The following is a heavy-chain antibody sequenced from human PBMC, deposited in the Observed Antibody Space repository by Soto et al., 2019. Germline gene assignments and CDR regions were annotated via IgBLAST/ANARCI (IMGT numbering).Heavy chain of an antibody. J-gene: IGHJ4*02. Sequence: QVQLQESGPGLVKPSETLSLTCTVSGGSISSYYWSWIRQPPGKGLEWIGSIYYSGSTNYNPALKSRVTISVDTSKNQLSLKLSAVTAADTAVYYCARDWVYGGGGELDYWGQGTLVTVSS. V-gene: IGHV4-59*01. D-gene: IGHD3-10*01. CDR3: ARDWVYGGGGELDY. CDR1: GGSISSYY. CDR2: IYYSGST.